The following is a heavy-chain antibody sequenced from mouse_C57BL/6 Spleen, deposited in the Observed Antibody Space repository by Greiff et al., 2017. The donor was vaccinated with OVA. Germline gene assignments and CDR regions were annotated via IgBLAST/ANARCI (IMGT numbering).Heavy chain of an antibody. V-gene: IGHV5-6*01. CDR1: GFTFSSYG. D-gene: IGHD1-1*01. Sequence: EVKLMESGGDLVKPGGSLKLSCAASGFTFSSYGMSWVRQTPDKRLEWVATISSGGSYTYYPDSVKGRFTISRDNAKNTLYLQMSSLKSEDTAMYYCARRGYYGSSYGAMDYWGQGTSVTVSS. J-gene: IGHJ4*01. CDR3: ARRGYYGSSYGAMDY. CDR2: ISSGGSYT.